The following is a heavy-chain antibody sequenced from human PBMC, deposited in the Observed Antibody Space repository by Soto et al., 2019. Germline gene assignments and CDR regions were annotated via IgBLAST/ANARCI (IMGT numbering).Heavy chain of an antibody. CDR1: GFTFSSYS. J-gene: IGHJ5*02. CDR3: ARARIAAANGWFDP. V-gene: IGHV3-21*01. CDR2: ISSSSSYI. Sequence: GGSLRLSCAASGFTFSSYSMNWVRQAPGKGLEWVSSISSSSSYIYYADSVKGRFTISRDNAKNSLYLQMNSLRAEDTAVYYCARARIAAANGWFDPWGQGTLVTVSS. D-gene: IGHD6-13*01.